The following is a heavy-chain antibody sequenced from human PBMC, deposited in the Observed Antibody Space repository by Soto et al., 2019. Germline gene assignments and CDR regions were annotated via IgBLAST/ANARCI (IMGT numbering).Heavy chain of an antibody. J-gene: IGHJ4*02. Sequence: QVQLQESGPGLVKPSQTLSLTCTVSGGSISSGGYYWSWIRQHPGKGLEWIGYIYYSGSTYYNPSRKSRVTISVDTSKNQFSLKLSSVTAADTAVYYCARTNDYGGNVDYWGQGTLVTVSS. D-gene: IGHD4-17*01. CDR3: ARTNDYGGNVDY. CDR2: IYYSGST. CDR1: GGSISSGGYY. V-gene: IGHV4-31*03.